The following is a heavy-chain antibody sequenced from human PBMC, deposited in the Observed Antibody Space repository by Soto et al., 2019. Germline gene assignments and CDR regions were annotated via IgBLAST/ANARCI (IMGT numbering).Heavy chain of an antibody. Sequence: EVQLVESGGGLVQPGGSLRLSCVASGFIFSSYSMNWVRQAPWKGLEWISYINSGSTSIYYADSVKGRFTISRDNAKNSLYLQMNSLRAEDTAVYYCASSASPDAYWGQGTLVTVSS. CDR1: GFIFSSYS. D-gene: IGHD1-26*01. J-gene: IGHJ4*02. V-gene: IGHV3-48*01. CDR3: ASSASPDAY. CDR2: INSGSTSI.